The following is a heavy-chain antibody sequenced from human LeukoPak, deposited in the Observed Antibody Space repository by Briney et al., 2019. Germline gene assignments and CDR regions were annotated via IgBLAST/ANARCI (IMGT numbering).Heavy chain of an antibody. CDR2: IYTSGST. V-gene: IGHV4-4*07. D-gene: IGHD3-22*01. Sequence: SETLSLTCTVSGGSISSYYWSWIRQPAGKGLEWIGRIYTSGSTNYNPSLKSRVTMSVDTSKNQFSLKLSSVTAADTAVYYCARESYYYDSSGPMGYAFDIWGQGTMVTVSS. CDR1: GGSISSYY. J-gene: IGHJ3*02. CDR3: ARESYYYDSSGPMGYAFDI.